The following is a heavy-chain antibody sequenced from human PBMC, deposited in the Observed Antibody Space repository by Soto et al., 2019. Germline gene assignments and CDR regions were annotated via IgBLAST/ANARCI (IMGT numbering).Heavy chain of an antibody. V-gene: IGHV1-18*01. Sequence: SGKVSFKASCYTFTTSGISWVREAPGQGLEWMGWINTDNSKTYYAPKLQGRVTMTTDTSTSTAYLDLRSLKSDDTAVYYCARGITFGGVLNGMDVWGQGTTVTVSS. CDR2: INTDNSKT. CDR1: CYTFTTSG. J-gene: IGHJ6*02. CDR3: ARGITFGGVLNGMDV. D-gene: IGHD3-16*01.